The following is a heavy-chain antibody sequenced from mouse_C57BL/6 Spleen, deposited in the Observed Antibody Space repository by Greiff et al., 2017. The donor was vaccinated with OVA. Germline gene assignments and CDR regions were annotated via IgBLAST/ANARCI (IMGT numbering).Heavy chain of an antibody. CDR3: ARGIYYYGSSYEYYFDY. CDR2: IHPNSGST. CDR1: GYTFTSYW. V-gene: IGHV1-64*01. J-gene: IGHJ2*01. D-gene: IGHD1-1*01. Sequence: QVQLQQSGAELVKPGASVKLSCKASGYTFTSYWMHWVKQRPGQGLEWIGMIHPNSGSTNYNEKFKSKATLTVDKSSSTAYMQLSSLTSEDSAVYYCARGIYYYGSSYEYYFDYWGKGTTLTVSS.